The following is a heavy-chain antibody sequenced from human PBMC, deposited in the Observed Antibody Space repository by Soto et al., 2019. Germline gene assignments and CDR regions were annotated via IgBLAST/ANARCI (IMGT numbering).Heavy chain of an antibody. V-gene: IGHV3-74*01. J-gene: IGHJ5*02. Sequence: GGSLRLSCAASRFTFSSYWMHWVRQAPGKGLVWVSRINSDGSDTGYADSVKGRFTISRDNAKNTLYLQMNSLRAEDTAVYYCAREGMGFSNWFDPSGQETLVTVSS. CDR3: AREGMGFSNWFDP. CDR2: INSDGSDT. CDR1: RFTFSSYW. D-gene: IGHD2-8*01.